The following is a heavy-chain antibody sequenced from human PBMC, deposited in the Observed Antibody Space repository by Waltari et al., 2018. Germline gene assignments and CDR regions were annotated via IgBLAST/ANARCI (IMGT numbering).Heavy chain of an antibody. CDR3: ARERRGQSGWYYFDF. D-gene: IGHD6-19*01. V-gene: IGHV3-7*01. Sequence: EVQLVESGGGLVQPGGSLRLSCAACGISFSSFWITWVRQAPGKGLEWVANIKQDGSEEYYVDSVKGRFTISKDNAKNSLYLQMNSLRAEDTAVYFCARERRGQSGWYYFDFWGQGSLVTVSS. CDR2: IKQDGSEE. J-gene: IGHJ4*02. CDR1: GISFSSFW.